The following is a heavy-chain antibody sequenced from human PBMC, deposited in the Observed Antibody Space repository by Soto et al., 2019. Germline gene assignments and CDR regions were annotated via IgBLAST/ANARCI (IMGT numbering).Heavy chain of an antibody. CDR3: ARLTLEYSSSLPDY. J-gene: IGHJ4*02. CDR2: IIPILGIA. CDR1: GGTFSSYT. V-gene: IGHV1-69*02. D-gene: IGHD6-6*01. Sequence: SVKVSCKASGGTFSSYTISWVRQTPGQGLEWMGRIIPILGIANYAQKFQGRVTITADKSTSTAYMELSSLRSEDTAAYYCARLTLEYSSSLPDYWGQGTLVTVSS.